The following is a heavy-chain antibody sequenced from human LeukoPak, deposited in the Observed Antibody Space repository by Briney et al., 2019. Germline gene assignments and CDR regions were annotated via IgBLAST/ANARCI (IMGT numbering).Heavy chain of an antibody. CDR3: ARDSFSVIHSLNSSGWTYYYYMDV. CDR2: IYYSGST. CDR1: GGSISSSSYY. Sequence: KPSETLSLTCTVSGGSISSSSYYWGWIRQPPGKGLEWIGSIYYSGSTYYNPSLKSRVTISVDTSKNQFSLKLSSVTAADTAVYYCARDSFSVIHSLNSSGWTYYYYMDVWGKGTTVTVSS. J-gene: IGHJ6*03. D-gene: IGHD6-19*01. V-gene: IGHV4-39*07.